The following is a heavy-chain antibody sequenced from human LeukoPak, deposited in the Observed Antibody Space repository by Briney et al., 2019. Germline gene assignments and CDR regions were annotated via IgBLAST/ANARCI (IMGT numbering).Heavy chain of an antibody. D-gene: IGHD5-18*01. V-gene: IGHV4-39*07. CDR2: IYYSGST. CDR3: ARDPIDTAMVTGEGFDY. J-gene: IGHJ4*02. Sequence: SDTLSLTCTVSGGSISSSSYYWGWIRQPPGKGLEWIGSIYYSGSTYYNPSLKSRVTISVDTAKNQFSLKLGSVTDADTAVYYCARDPIDTAMVTGEGFDYWGQGTLVTVSS. CDR1: GGSISSSSYY.